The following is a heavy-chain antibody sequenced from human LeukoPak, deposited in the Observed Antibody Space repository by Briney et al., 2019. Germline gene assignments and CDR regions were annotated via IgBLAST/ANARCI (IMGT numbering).Heavy chain of an antibody. CDR2: IYTSGST. CDR3: ARDLFVGATFVLPY. V-gene: IGHV4-4*07. J-gene: IGHJ4*02. Sequence: SETLSLTCTVSGGSISSYYWSWIRQPAGKGLEWIGRIYTSGSTNYNPSLKSRVTMSVDTSKNQFSLKLSSVTAADTAVYYCARDLFVGATFVLPYWGQGTLVTVSS. D-gene: IGHD1-26*01. CDR1: GGSISSYY.